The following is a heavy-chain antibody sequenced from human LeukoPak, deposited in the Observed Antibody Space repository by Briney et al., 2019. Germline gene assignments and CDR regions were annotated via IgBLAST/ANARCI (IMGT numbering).Heavy chain of an antibody. CDR1: GGSFSGYY. V-gene: IGHV4-34*01. J-gene: IGHJ5*02. D-gene: IGHD1-26*01. CDR2: INHSGST. Sequence: PSETLSLTCAVYGGSFSGYYWSWIRQPPGEGLEWIGEINHSGSTNYNPSLKSRVTISVDTSKNQFSLKLSSVTAADTAVYYCARKLGEVGATVGNWFDPWGQGTLVTASS. CDR3: ARKLGEVGATVGNWFDP.